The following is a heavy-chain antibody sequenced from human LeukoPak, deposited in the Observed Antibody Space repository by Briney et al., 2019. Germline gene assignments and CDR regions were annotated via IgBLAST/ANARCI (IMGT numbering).Heavy chain of an antibody. J-gene: IGHJ4*02. CDR2: INPAGTIT. V-gene: IGHV1-46*01. CDR3: VREDNSPYKNFDH. D-gene: IGHD1-1*01. CDR1: GFTFSSYW. Sequence: SVKVSCKASGFTFSSYWIHWVRQAPGQGLEWLGLINPAGTITEFARKFQGRATVTRDTSASTVYMELNSLTSEDTAVYYCVREDNSPYKNFDHWGQGTLVTVSS.